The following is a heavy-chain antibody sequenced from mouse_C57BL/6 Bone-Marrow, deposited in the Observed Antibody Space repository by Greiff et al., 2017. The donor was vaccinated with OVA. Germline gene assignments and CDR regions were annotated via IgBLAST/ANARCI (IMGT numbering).Heavy chain of an antibody. V-gene: IGHV1-81*01. CDR2: IYPRSGNT. CDR1: GYTFTSYG. CDR3: ARRDNYYGSRKYYYAMDY. J-gene: IGHJ4*01. D-gene: IGHD1-1*01. Sequence: QVQLQQSGAELARPGASVKLSCKASGYTFTSYGISWVKQRTGQGLEWIGEIYPRSGNTYYNEKFKGKATLTADKSSSTAYMELRSLTSEDAAVYFCARRDNYYGSRKYYYAMDYWGQGTSVTVSS.